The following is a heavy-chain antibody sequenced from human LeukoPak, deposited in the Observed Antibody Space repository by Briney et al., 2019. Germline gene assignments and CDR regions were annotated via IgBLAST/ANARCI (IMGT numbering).Heavy chain of an antibody. J-gene: IGHJ4*02. V-gene: IGHV4-34*01. CDR3: ASLRRYYDSNLIDY. CDR1: GGSFSGYY. CDR2: INHSGST. Sequence: SETLSLTCAVYGGSFSGYYWSWIRQPPGKGLEWIGEINHSGSTNYNPSLKSRVTISVDTSKNQFSLKLSSVTAADTAAYYCASLRRYYDSNLIDYWGQGTLVTVSS. D-gene: IGHD3-22*01.